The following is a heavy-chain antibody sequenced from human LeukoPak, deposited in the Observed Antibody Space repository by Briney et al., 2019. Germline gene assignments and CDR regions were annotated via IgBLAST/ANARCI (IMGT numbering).Heavy chain of an antibody. Sequence: QPGGSLRLSCAASGFTFSSYEMNWVRQAPGKGLEWVSYISSSGSTIYYADSVKGRFTISRDNAKNSLYLQMNSLRAEDTAVYYCARDSSGSDHFDNWGQGTLVTVSS. CDR1: GFTFSSYE. CDR2: ISSSGSTI. V-gene: IGHV3-48*03. J-gene: IGHJ4*02. D-gene: IGHD3-10*01. CDR3: ARDSSGSDHFDN.